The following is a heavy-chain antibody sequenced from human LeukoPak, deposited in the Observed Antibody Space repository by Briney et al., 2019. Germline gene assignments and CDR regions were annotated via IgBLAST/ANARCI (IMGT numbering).Heavy chain of an antibody. CDR2: ISSSSSTI. V-gene: IGHV3-48*02. CDR3: ARENVGDLRDYYYYYGMDV. J-gene: IGHJ6*02. CDR1: GFTFSSYS. D-gene: IGHD2-21*02. Sequence: GGSLRLSCAASGFTFSSYSMNWVRQAPGKGLDWVSYISSSSSTIYYADSVKGRFTISRDNAKNSLYLQMNSLRDEDTAVYYCARENVGDLRDYYYYYGMDVWGQGTTVTVSS.